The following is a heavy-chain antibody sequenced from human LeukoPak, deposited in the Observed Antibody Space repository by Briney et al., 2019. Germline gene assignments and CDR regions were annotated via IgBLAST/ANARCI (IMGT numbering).Heavy chain of an antibody. CDR1: GYSINNYW. CDR2: IYPADSDI. Sequence: RGESLKISCKGSGYSINNYWIGWVRQMPGKGLERMGIIYPADSDIRYSPSFQGQVTISADKSISTAYLQWSSLKASDTAMYYCARQEYCSGGSCYTWFDPWGQGTLVIVSS. D-gene: IGHD2-15*01. CDR3: ARQEYCSGGSCYTWFDP. J-gene: IGHJ5*02. V-gene: IGHV5-51*01.